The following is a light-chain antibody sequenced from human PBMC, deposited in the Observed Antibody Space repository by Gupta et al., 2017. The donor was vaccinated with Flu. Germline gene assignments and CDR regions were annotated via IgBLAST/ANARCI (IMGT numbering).Light chain of an antibody. V-gene: IGKV1-5*03. CDR1: QSVSSW. CDR2: KSS. Sequence: DIQMTLSPSSLSASVGDSVTITCRASQSVSSWLAWCQQKPGEAPKLLIYKSSNLQSGVPSRFSGSGSGTDFTLTISNLQPEDFGTYYCQQYSAFPWTFGQGTRVEIK. J-gene: IGKJ1*01. CDR3: QQYSAFPWT.